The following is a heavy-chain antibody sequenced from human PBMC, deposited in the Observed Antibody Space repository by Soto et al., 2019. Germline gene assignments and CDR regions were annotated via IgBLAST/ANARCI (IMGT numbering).Heavy chain of an antibody. D-gene: IGHD4-17*01. CDR3: ARSTVMITVTPDH. CDR1: GGTFSSYA. Sequence: QVQLVQSGAEVKKPGSSVKVSCKASGGTFSSYAISWVRQAPGQGLEWMGGIIPIFGTANYAQKFKGRVTITADESTSTAYMELRSLRSEDTAVYYGARSTVMITVTPDHWGQGTLVTVSS. CDR2: IIPIFGTA. J-gene: IGHJ4*02. V-gene: IGHV1-69*01.